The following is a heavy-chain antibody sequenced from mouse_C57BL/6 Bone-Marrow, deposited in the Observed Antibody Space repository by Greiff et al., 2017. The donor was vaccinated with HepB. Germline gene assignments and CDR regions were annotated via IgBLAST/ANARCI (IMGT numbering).Heavy chain of an antibody. CDR1: GYTFTDYN. V-gene: IGHV1-18*01. CDR3: ARRDYRYFDV. CDR2: INPNNGGT. Sequence: EVMLVESGPELVKPGASVKIPCKASGYTFTDYNMDWVKQSHGKSLEWIGDINPNNGGTIYNQKFKGKATLTVDKSSSTAYMELRSLTSEDTAVYYCARRDYRYFDVWGTGTTVTFSS. D-gene: IGHD1-1*02. J-gene: IGHJ1*03.